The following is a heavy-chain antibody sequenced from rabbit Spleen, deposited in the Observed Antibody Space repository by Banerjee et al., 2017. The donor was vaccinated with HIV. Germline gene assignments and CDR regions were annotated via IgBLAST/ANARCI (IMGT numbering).Heavy chain of an antibody. Sequence: QEQLEESGGGLVQPGASLTLTCKASGIDFSNYNFMCWVRQAPGKGLEWIACIDTGSRDFTYYASWVNGRFTISSDNAQNTVDLQMNSLTAADTATYFCVREAGYGGYGDANLWGQGTLVTVS. CDR1: GIDFSNYNF. J-gene: IGHJ4*01. CDR2: IDTGSRDFT. CDR3: VREAGYGGYGDANL. V-gene: IGHV1S43*01. D-gene: IGHD6-1*01.